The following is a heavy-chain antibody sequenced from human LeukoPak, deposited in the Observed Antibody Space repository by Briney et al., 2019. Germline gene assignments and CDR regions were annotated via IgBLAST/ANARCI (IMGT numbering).Heavy chain of an antibody. V-gene: IGHV4-34*01. CDR3: ARQVSRRVGFDY. CDR1: GGSFSGYY. Sequence: SETLSLTCAVYGGSFSGYYWSWIRQPPGKGLEWIGEINHSGSTNYNPSLKSRVTISVDTSKNQFSLKLSSVTAADTAVYYCARQVSRRVGFDYWGQETLVTVSS. D-gene: IGHD1-26*01. J-gene: IGHJ4*02. CDR2: INHSGST.